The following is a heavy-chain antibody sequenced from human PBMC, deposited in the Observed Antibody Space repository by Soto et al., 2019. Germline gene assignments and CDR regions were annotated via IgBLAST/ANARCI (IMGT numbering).Heavy chain of an antibody. V-gene: IGHV3-74*01. Sequence: GESLKISCAASGFTFSSYWMHWVRQAPGKGLVWVSRINSDGSSTSYADSVKGRFTISRDNAKNTLYLQMNSLRAEDTAVYYCARVPVMGYSYGYFDYWGQGTLVTVSS. CDR1: GFTFSSYW. CDR3: ARVPVMGYSYGYFDY. CDR2: INSDGSST. D-gene: IGHD5-18*01. J-gene: IGHJ4*02.